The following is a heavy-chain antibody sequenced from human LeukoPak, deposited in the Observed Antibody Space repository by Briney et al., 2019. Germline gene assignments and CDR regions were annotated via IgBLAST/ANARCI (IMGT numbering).Heavy chain of an antibody. CDR1: GGSISSGSYY. V-gene: IGHV4-61*02. J-gene: IGHJ4*02. D-gene: IGHD4-17*01. CDR3: ARSNLDYGAYFDY. CDR2: IYTSGST. Sequence: PSETLSLTCTVSGGSISSGSYYWSWIRQPAGKGLEWIGRIYTSGSTNSTPSLKSRVTISVDTSKNQFSLKLSSVTAADTAVYYCARSNLDYGAYFDYWGQGTLVTVSS.